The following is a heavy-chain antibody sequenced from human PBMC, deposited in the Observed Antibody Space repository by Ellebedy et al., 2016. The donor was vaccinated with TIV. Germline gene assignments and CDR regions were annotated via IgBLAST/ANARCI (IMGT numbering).Heavy chain of an antibody. CDR2: IKQDGSEK. D-gene: IGHD3-16*01. J-gene: IGHJ4*02. CDR3: AEGGSRAGIDY. Sequence: GGSLRLXCAGSGFTFRSYWMSWVRQAPGKGLEWVANIKQDGSEKYYVDSVKGRFTISRDNAKNSLYLQMNSLRAEDTAMYYCAEGGSRAGIDYWGQGTLVTVSS. CDR1: GFTFRSYW. V-gene: IGHV3-7*01.